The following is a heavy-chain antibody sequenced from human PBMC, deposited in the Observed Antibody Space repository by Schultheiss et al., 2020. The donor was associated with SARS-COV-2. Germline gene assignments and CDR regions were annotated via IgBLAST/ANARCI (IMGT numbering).Heavy chain of an antibody. CDR3: AREGELGSSSAYYYYYGMDV. J-gene: IGHJ6*02. D-gene: IGHD6-6*01. Sequence: SETLSLTCAVSGGSISSGGYSWSWIRQPPGKGLEWIGYIYYSGSTYYNPSLKSRVTISVDTSKNQFSLKLSSVTAADTAVYYCAREGELGSSSAYYYYYGMDVWGQGTTVTVSS. CDR2: IYYSGST. CDR1: GGSISSGGYS. V-gene: IGHV4-30-2*05.